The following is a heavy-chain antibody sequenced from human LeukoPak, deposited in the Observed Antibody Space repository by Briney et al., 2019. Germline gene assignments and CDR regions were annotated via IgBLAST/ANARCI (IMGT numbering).Heavy chain of an antibody. Sequence: PGRSLRLSCAASGFTFNKYGMHWVRQAPGKGLEWVAVIWLDGSKEYYADSVKGRFTISRDNSQNILYLQMSSLRAEDTAVYYCARLRGAQTYYPGYWGQGTLVTVSS. D-gene: IGHD2-21*01. CDR2: IWLDGSKE. CDR1: GFTFNKYG. CDR3: ARLRGAQTYYPGY. J-gene: IGHJ4*02. V-gene: IGHV3-33*01.